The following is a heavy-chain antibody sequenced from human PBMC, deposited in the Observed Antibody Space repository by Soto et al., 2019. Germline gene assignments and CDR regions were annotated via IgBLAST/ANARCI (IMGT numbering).Heavy chain of an antibody. V-gene: IGHV1-46*03. Sequence: QVHLVQSGAEVKKPGASVTVSCKASGYTFTSYYIHWVRQDPGEGLEWVGIINPSDGSTTYSQKFQGRVTMTRDTSTSTVYMDLSSLKSDDTAVYYCTRERGRFDPWGQGTLVTVSS. D-gene: IGHD3-16*01. CDR1: GYTFTSYY. CDR3: TRERGRFDP. J-gene: IGHJ5*02. CDR2: INPSDGST.